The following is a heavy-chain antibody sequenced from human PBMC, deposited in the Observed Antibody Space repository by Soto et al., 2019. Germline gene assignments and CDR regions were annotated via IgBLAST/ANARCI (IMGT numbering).Heavy chain of an antibody. J-gene: IGHJ4*02. CDR3: ARGGQNWIQQTGYFDY. Sequence: QVQLVESGGGVVQPGRSLRLSCAASGFTFSSYGMHWVRQAPGKGLEWVAVIWYDGSNKYYADSVKGQFTISRDNSKNTLYLQMNSLRAGDTAVYYCARGGQNWIQQTGYFDYWGQGTLVTVSS. CDR2: IWYDGSNK. CDR1: GFTFSSYG. D-gene: IGHD5-18*01. V-gene: IGHV3-33*01.